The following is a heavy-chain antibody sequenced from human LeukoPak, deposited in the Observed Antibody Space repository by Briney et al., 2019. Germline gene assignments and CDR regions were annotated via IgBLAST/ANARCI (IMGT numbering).Heavy chain of an antibody. Sequence: GASVKVSCKASGYTFTSYDIIWVRQATGQGLEWMGWMNPNSGNTGYAQKFQGRVTMTRNTSISTAYMELSSLRSEDTAVYYCARVVPRRRGYSGSYSEGYWGQGTLVTVSS. J-gene: IGHJ4*02. V-gene: IGHV1-8*01. CDR3: ARVVPRRRGYSGSYSEGY. D-gene: IGHD1-26*01. CDR1: GYTFTSYD. CDR2: MNPNSGNT.